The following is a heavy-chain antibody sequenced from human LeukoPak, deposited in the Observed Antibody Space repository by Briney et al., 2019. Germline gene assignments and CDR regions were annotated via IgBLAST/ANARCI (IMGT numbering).Heavy chain of an antibody. D-gene: IGHD2-2*02. CDR2: IYYSGST. V-gene: IGHV4-30-4*01. J-gene: IGHJ5*02. Sequence: PSQTLSLTCTVSGGSISSGDYYWSWIRQPPGKGLEWIGYIYYSGSTYYNPSLKSRVTISVDTSKNQFSLKLSSVTAADTAVYYCARGGIAVVPAAISWFDPWGQGTLVTVSS. CDR1: GGSISSGDYY. CDR3: ARGGIAVVPAAISWFDP.